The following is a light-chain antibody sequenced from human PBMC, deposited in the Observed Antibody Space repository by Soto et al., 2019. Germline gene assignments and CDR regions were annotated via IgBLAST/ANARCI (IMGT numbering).Light chain of an antibody. CDR2: SNN. CDR3: AAWDDSLNGPSVV. Sequence: QSVLTQPPSASGTPGQRVTISCSGSISNIGRNTVNWYQQLPGMAPKLLIYSNNQRPSGVPDRVTASKSGTSASLAISGLQAEDEADYCCAAWDDSLNGPSVVFGGGTKLTVL. CDR1: ISNIGRNT. V-gene: IGLV1-44*01. J-gene: IGLJ2*01.